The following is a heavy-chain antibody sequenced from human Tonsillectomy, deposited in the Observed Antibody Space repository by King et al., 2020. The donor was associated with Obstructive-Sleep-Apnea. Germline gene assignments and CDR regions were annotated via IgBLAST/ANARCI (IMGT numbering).Heavy chain of an antibody. J-gene: IGHJ4*02. CDR2: IDPSDSYT. CDR1: GYSFTSYW. V-gene: IGHV5-10-1*01. Sequence: VQLVESGAEVKKPGESLRISCKGSGYSFTSYWMSLVRQMPGKGLELLGRIDPSDSYTNYSPSFQGHVTISADKSFSTAYLQGSSLKASDTAMYYCASTQVGTTPSYFDYWGQGTLVTVSS. D-gene: IGHD1-26*01. CDR3: ASTQVGTTPSYFDY.